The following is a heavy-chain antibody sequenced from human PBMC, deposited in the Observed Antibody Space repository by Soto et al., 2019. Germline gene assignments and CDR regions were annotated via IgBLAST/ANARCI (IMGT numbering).Heavy chain of an antibody. CDR1: GFSLSTSGMC. J-gene: IGHJ6*02. V-gene: IGHV2-70*11. CDR3: ARLWFGEPNYYYGMSV. D-gene: IGHD3-10*01. Sequence: SGPTLVNPTQTLTLTCTFSGFSLSTSGMCVSWIRQPPGKALEWLARIDWDDDKYYSTSLKTRLTISKDTSKNQVVLTMTNMDLVDTATYYCARLWFGEPNYYYGMSVWGQGTTVTVSS. CDR2: IDWDDDK.